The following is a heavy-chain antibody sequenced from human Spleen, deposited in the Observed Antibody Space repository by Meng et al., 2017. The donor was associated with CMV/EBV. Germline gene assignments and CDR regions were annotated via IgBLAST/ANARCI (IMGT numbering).Heavy chain of an antibody. D-gene: IGHD6-19*01. J-gene: IGHJ4*02. CDR2: IYPGNSDT. CDR1: GYRMSRYW. Sequence: KGSGYRMSRYWIGWVRQMPGKGLEWMGIIYPGNSDTRYSPSFQGQVTISADKSISTAYLQWSSLKASDTAMYYCARQSVAGTGGFDYWGQGTLVTVSS. V-gene: IGHV5-51*01. CDR3: ARQSVAGTGGFDY.